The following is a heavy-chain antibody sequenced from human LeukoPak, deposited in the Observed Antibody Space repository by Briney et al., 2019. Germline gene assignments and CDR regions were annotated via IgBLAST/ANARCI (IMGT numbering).Heavy chain of an antibody. Sequence: PSQTLSLTCTVSGVSISSGDYYWSWIRQPPGKGLEWIGYIYYSGSTYYNPSLKSRVTTSIDTSKNQFSLRLNSVTPEDTAVYYCARRLTQYDCFDPWARESWSPSPQ. D-gene: IGHD2-2*01. CDR1: GVSISSGDYY. V-gene: IGHV4-30-4*01. J-gene: IGHJ5*02. CDR3: ARRLTQYDCFDP. CDR2: IYYSGST.